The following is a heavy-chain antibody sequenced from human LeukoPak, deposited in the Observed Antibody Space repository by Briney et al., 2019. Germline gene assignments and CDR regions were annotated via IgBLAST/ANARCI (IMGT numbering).Heavy chain of an antibody. D-gene: IGHD6-13*01. J-gene: IGHJ4*02. CDR2: INSDGSST. V-gene: IGHV3-74*01. CDR1: GFTFSSYW. Sequence: GGSLRLSCAASGFTFSSYWMHWVRQAPGKGLVWVSRINSDGSSTSYADSVKGRFTISRDNAKNSLYLQMNSLRAGDTALYYCAKDVVSSRWTNFDYWGQGTLVTVSS. CDR3: AKDVVSSRWTNFDY.